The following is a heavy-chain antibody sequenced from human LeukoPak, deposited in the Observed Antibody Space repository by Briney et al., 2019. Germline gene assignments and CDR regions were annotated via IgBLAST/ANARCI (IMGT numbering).Heavy chain of an antibody. J-gene: IGHJ5*02. CDR3: GKSAPSGFDP. CDR2: INAGNGDA. CDR1: GYTFTTYA. Sequence: VASVKVSCKASGYTFTTYAIHWVRQAPGRSLEWMGRINAGNGDAKYSQNFHDRITITRDTSASTVYMELTSLRSEDTAVYYCGKSAPSGFDPWGQGTLVTASS. V-gene: IGHV1-3*01.